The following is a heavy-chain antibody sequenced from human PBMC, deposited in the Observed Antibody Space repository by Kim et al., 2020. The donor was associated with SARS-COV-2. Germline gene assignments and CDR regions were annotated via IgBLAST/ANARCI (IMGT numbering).Heavy chain of an antibody. CDR1: GGSISSSSYY. J-gene: IGHJ4*02. CDR2: IYYSGST. Sequence: SETLSLTCTVSGGSISSSSYYWGWIRQPPGKGLEWIGSIYYSGSTYYNPSLKSRVTISVDTSKNQFSLKLSSVTAADTAVYYCARHRTSQLWVAVVGPAAIDYWGQGTLVTVSS. CDR3: ARHRTSQLWVAVVGPAAIDY. V-gene: IGHV4-39*01. D-gene: IGHD2-2*01.